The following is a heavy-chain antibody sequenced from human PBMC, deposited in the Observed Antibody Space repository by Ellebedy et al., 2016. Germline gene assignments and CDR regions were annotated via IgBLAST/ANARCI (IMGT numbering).Heavy chain of an antibody. Sequence: GSLRLSCNVSGGSVSSDYWNWIRRPPGKGLEWIGYVFHTGTTNYNPSLKSRVTMSVDTSKSQFSLRLTSVAAADTAVYYCAKWNGGWYAFEVWGQGTMVTVSS. CDR3: AKWNGGWYAFEV. V-gene: IGHV4-59*02. J-gene: IGHJ3*01. CDR1: GGSVSSDY. D-gene: IGHD6-19*01. CDR2: VFHTGTT.